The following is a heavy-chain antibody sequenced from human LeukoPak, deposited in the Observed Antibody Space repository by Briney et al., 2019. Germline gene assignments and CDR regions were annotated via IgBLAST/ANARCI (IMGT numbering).Heavy chain of an antibody. CDR1: GFTFSDYY. J-gene: IGHJ4*02. D-gene: IGHD3-3*01. Sequence: KAGGSLRLSCAASGFTFSDYYMSWIRQAPGKGLEWVSYISSSGSTIYYADSVKGRFTISRDNAKNSLYLQMNSLRAEDTAVYYCARDPSVYDPPGYYFDYWGQGTLVTVSS. CDR2: ISSSGSTI. CDR3: ARDPSVYDPPGYYFDY. V-gene: IGHV3-11*04.